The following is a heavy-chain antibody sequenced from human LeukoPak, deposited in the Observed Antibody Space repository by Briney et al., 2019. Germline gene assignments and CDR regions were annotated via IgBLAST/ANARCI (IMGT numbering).Heavy chain of an antibody. V-gene: IGHV3-33*05. D-gene: IGHD4-17*01. Sequence: GRSLRLSCAASGFTLSNYGMHWVRQGPGKGLEWVAVVAFDGSNEYYADSVKGRFTISRDNSKNTLYLQMNSLRAEDTAVYYCARVGAAVTTSSFYYGTDVWGQGTTVTVSS. CDR2: VAFDGSNE. J-gene: IGHJ6*02. CDR3: ARVGAAVTTSSFYYGTDV. CDR1: GFTLSNYG.